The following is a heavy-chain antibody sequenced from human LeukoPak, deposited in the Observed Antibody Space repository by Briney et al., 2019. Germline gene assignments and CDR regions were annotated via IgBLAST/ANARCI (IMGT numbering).Heavy chain of an antibody. V-gene: IGHV1-2*02. Sequence: ASVKVSCKASGYTFTGYFIHWVRQAPGQGLEWMGWINPNNGGTNYAQKFQDRVTMTRDTSISTAYMELSRLRSEDTAVYYCATTLRTMVRGVITNDYWGQGTLVTVSS. CDR2: INPNNGGT. D-gene: IGHD3-10*01. J-gene: IGHJ4*02. CDR1: GYTFTGYF. CDR3: ATTLRTMVRGVITNDY.